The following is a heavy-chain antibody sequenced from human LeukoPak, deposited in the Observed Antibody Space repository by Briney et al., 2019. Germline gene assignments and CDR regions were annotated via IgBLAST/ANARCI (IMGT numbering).Heavy chain of an antibody. Sequence: GGSLRLSCTASGFTFRSYWMSWVRQAPGKGLEWVANINRHGSEKYYVDSVKGRLTISRDNAKNSLFLQLNSLRAEDTAVYYCARNVDAFDIWGQGTMVTVSS. J-gene: IGHJ3*02. CDR1: GFTFRSYW. V-gene: IGHV3-7*01. CDR3: ARNVDAFDI. CDR2: INRHGSEK.